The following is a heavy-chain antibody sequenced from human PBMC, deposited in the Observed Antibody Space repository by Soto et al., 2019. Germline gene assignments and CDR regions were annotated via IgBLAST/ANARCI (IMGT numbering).Heavy chain of an antibody. V-gene: IGHV1-3*01. Sequence: GASVKVSCKASGYTFTSYAMHWVRQAPGQRLEWMGWINPGNGNTKYSQNFQGRVTITRDTSARTAYMELSSLRSEDTAVYYCARDPSGYYGMDVWGQGTTVTVSS. D-gene: IGHD3-10*01. CDR2: INPGNGNT. J-gene: IGHJ6*02. CDR3: ARDPSGYYGMDV. CDR1: GYTFTSYA.